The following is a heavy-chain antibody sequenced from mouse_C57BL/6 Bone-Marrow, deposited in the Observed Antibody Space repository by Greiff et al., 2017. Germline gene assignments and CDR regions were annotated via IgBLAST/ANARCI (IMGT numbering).Heavy chain of an antibody. V-gene: IGHV1-55*01. CDR3: ANGYYGPFDY. CDR2: IYPGSGST. CDR1: GYTFTSYW. Sequence: QVQLQQPGAELVKPGASVKISCKASGYTFTSYWITWVKQSPGQGLEWIGDIYPGSGSTNYNEKFKSKATLTVDKSSSTAYMQLSSLTSEDSAVYYCANGYYGPFDYWGQGTTLTVSS. J-gene: IGHJ2*01. D-gene: IGHD2-1*01.